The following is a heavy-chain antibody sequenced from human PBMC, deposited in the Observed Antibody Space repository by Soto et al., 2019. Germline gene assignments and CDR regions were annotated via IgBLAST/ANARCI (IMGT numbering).Heavy chain of an antibody. CDR1: GGSIRSSSYY. J-gene: IGHJ5*02. CDR3: ARRKKLLWFGESHRFDP. D-gene: IGHD3-10*01. CDR2: IYYSGST. V-gene: IGHV4-39*01. Sequence: SSETLSLTCTVSGGSIRSSSYYWGWIRQPPGKGLEWIGSIYYSGSTYYNPSLKSRVTISVDTSKNQFSLKLSSVTAADTAVYYCARRKKLLWFGESHRFDPWGQGTLVTVSS.